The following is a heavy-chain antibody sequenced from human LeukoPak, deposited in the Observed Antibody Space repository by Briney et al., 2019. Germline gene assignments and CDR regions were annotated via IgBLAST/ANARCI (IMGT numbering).Heavy chain of an antibody. CDR1: GFTFRRYG. CDR3: ARGGQQLVLGSTTDY. V-gene: IGHV3-23*01. D-gene: IGHD6-13*01. J-gene: IGHJ4*02. CDR2: ISGSGGST. Sequence: GGSLRLSCAASGFTFRRYGMTWVRQAPRKGLEWVSSISGSGGSTYYADSVKGRFTISRDNSKNTLYLQMNSLRAEDTAVYYCARGGQQLVLGSTTDYWGQGTLVTVSS.